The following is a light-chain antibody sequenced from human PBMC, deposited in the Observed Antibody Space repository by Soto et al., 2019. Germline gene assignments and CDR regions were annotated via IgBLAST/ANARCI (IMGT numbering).Light chain of an antibody. V-gene: IGKV1-9*01. CDR2: AAS. Sequence: DIQLTQSPSFLSASVGDRITITCRASQGISSYLAWYQQKPGKAPKLLIYAASTLQSGVPSRFSGSGSGTEFTFSITSLQPEDFGTYYCQQCYMGWTFGQGTKVDIK. CDR1: QGISSY. J-gene: IGKJ1*01. CDR3: QQCYMGWT.